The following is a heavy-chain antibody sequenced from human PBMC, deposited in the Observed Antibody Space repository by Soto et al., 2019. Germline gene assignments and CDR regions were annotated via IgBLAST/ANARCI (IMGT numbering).Heavy chain of an antibody. J-gene: IGHJ6*02. D-gene: IGHD3-16*02. CDR1: GDTDTNYV. CDR3: EAEMTFGKLSVV. V-gene: IGHV1-69*01. Sequence: QVQSVQSGAEVKKPGSSVKVSCKASGDTDTNYVISWVRQAPGQGLEWMGGIFPKFGTTYSAQKLQDRLTITADESPSTVYMQLSSLRLDDTAVYYCEAEMTFGKLSVVWGQGTTVTVSS. CDR2: IFPKFGTT.